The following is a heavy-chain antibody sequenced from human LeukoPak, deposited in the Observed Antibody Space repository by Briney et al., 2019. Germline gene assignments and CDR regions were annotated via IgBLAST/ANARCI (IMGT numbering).Heavy chain of an antibody. CDR3: ARDQGNVPYDFDI. CDR1: GGNFNSYA. J-gene: IGHJ3*02. CDR2: ILPIFGTA. V-gene: IGHV1-69*13. Sequence: ASVKVSCKASGGNFNSYAVSWLRQAPGQGLEWMGEILPIFGTANYGQKFQGRVTITADESTSTAYMELSSLRSEDTAVYYCARDQGNVPYDFDIWGQGTMVTVSS. D-gene: IGHD2-2*01.